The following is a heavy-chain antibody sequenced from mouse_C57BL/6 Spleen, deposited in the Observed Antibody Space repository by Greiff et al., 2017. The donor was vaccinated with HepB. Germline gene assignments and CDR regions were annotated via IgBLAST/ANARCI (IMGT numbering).Heavy chain of an antibody. D-gene: IGHD2-2*01. CDR3: ARPQPIYYGYDGYFDV. V-gene: IGHV1-82*01. CDR1: GYAFSSSW. Sequence: QVQLQQSGPELVKPGASVKISCKASGYAFSSSWMNWVKQRPGKGLEWIGRIYPGDGDTNYNGKFKGKATLTADKSSSTAYMQLSSLTSEDSAVYFCARPQPIYYGYDGYFDVWGTGTTVTVSS. J-gene: IGHJ1*03. CDR2: IYPGDGDT.